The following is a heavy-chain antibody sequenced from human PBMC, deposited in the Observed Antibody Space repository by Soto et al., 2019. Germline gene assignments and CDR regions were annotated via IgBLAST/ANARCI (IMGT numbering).Heavy chain of an antibody. J-gene: IGHJ6*02. CDR3: ATRGTYYDFWSGYYPGGMDV. V-gene: IGHV1-24*01. D-gene: IGHD3-3*01. CDR1: GYTLTELS. CDR2: FDPEDGET. Sequence: VKVSCKVSGYTLTELSMHWVRQAPGKGLEWMGGFDPEDGETIYAQKFQGRVTMTEDTSTDTAYMELSSLRSEDTAVYYCATRGTYYDFWSGYYPGGMDVWGQGTTVTVSS.